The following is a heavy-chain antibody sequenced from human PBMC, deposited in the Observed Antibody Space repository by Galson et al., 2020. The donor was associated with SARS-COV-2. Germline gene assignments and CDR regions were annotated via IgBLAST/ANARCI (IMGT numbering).Heavy chain of an antibody. Sequence: GGSLRLSCAAAGFTFSRYWMHWVRQAPGKGLVWVSRINSDGSTTSYEDSVKGRFTISRDNAKNILYLQMNSLRAEDTAVYYCARVSVTMIRGAPDYHYYGMDVWGQGTTVTVSS. CDR2: INSDGSTT. CDR3: ARVSVTMIRGAPDYHYYGMDV. V-gene: IGHV3-74*01. D-gene: IGHD3-10*01. CDR1: GFTFSRYW. J-gene: IGHJ6*02.